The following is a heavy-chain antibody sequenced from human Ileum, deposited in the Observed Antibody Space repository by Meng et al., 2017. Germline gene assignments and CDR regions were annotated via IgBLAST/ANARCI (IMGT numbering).Heavy chain of an antibody. CDR1: GTW. Sequence: VKLPESRPRLVKPSGTLSLTCAVSGTWWSWVRQPPGKGLEWIGEIFQSGRTNYNPSLKSRVTISIDKSKSQISLQLSAVTAADTAVYSCATSNDRDVYYLGYWGQGTLVTVSS. CDR3: ATSNDRDVYYLGY. J-gene: IGHJ4*02. D-gene: IGHD3-22*01. CDR2: IFQSGRT. V-gene: IGHV4-4*02.